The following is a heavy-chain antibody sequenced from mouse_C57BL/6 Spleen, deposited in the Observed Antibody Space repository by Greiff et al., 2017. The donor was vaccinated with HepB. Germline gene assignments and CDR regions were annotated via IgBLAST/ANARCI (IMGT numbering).Heavy chain of an antibody. CDR1: GYAFSSSW. J-gene: IGHJ2*01. CDR2: IYPGDGDT. Sequence: QVQLKESGPELVKPGASVKISCKASGYAFSSSWMNWVKQRPGKGLEWIGRIYPGDGDTNYNGKFKGKATLTADKSSSTAYMQLSSLTSEDSAVYFCAREAYYDYDGDFDYWGQGTTLTVSS. CDR3: AREAYYDYDGDFDY. V-gene: IGHV1-82*01. D-gene: IGHD2-4*01.